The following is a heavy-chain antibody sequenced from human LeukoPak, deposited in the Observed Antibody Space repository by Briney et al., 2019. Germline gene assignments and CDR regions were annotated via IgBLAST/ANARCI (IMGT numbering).Heavy chain of an antibody. D-gene: IGHD2-15*01. Sequence: KASETLSLTCAVYGGSFSGYYWSWIRQPPGKGLEWIGEINHSGSTNYNPSLKSRVTISVDTSKNQSSLKLSSVTAADTAVYYCARANPYCSGGSCYFANWGQGTMVTVSS. J-gene: IGHJ3*01. CDR1: GGSFSGYY. V-gene: IGHV4-34*01. CDR3: ARANPYCSGGSCYFAN. CDR2: INHSGST.